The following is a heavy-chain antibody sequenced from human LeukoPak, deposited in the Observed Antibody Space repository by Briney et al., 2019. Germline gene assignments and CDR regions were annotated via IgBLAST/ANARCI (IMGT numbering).Heavy chain of an antibody. CDR2: IYHSGST. J-gene: IGHJ4*02. D-gene: IGHD2-21*02. Sequence: SETLSLTCTVSGGSISNYYWSWIRQPPGKGLEWIGEIYHSGSTNYNPSLKSRVTISVDTSKNQFSLKLSSVTAADTAVYYCARRLALGVIARLYCGGDCYFDYWGQGTLVTVSS. CDR3: ARRLALGVIARLYCGGDCYFDY. V-gene: IGHV4-34*01. CDR1: GGSISNYY.